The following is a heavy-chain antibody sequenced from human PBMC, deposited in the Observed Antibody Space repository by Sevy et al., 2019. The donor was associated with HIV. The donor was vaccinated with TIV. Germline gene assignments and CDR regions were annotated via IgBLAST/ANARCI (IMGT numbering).Heavy chain of an antibody. D-gene: IGHD3-22*01. Sequence: GGSLRLSCAASGFTFSSYAMSWVRQAPGKGLEWVSAISGSGGSTYYADSVKGRFTISRDNSKNTLYLQMNSLRAEDTAVYYCAKCAQGSRTYYDSSGLRTDYWGQGTLVTVSS. J-gene: IGHJ4*02. CDR2: ISGSGGST. CDR3: AKCAQGSRTYYDSSGLRTDY. V-gene: IGHV3-23*01. CDR1: GFTFSSYA.